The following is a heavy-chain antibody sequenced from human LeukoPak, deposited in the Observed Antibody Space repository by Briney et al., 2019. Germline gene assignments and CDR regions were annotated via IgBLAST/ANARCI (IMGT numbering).Heavy chain of an antibody. V-gene: IGHV4-39*07. CDR2: IYSSGNP. Sequence: SETLSLTCTVSGGSISRSGYYWDWIRQPPGKGLEWIGSIYSSGNPYYNPSLKSRVTISIDTSKNQFSLKLTSVTAADTAMYYCATTTGSHFSRWGQGTLVMVSS. D-gene: IGHD1-26*01. CDR1: GGSISRSGYY. J-gene: IGHJ4*02. CDR3: ATTTGSHFSR.